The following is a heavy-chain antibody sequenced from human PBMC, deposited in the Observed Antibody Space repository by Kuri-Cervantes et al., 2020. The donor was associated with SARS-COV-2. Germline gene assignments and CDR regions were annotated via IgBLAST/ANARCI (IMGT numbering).Heavy chain of an antibody. V-gene: IGHV3-30*07. D-gene: IGHD3-10*01. CDR2: ISYDGSNK. J-gene: IGHJ6*02. CDR1: GFTFSSYA. Sequence: GGSLRLSCAASGFTFSSYAMHWVRQAPGKGLEWVAVISYDGSNKYYADSVKGRFTISRDNSKNTLYLQMNSLRDEDTAVCYCARDHGEFDYYYYGMDVWGQGTTVTVSS. CDR3: ARDHGEFDYYYYGMDV.